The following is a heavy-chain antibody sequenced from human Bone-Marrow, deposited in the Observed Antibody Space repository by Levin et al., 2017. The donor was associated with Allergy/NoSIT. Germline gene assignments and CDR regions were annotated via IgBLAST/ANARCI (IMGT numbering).Heavy chain of an antibody. CDR1: GFTFSSYA. V-gene: IGHV3-23*01. J-gene: IGHJ4*02. D-gene: IGHD6-13*01. Sequence: LSLTCAASGFTFSSYAMSWVRQAPGKGLEWVSAISYSGGSTYYADSVKGRFTISRDNSKNTLYLQMNSLRAEDTAVYYCASQPDSSSWLYFECWGQGTLVTVSS. CDR2: ISYSGGST. CDR3: ASQPDSSSWLYFEC.